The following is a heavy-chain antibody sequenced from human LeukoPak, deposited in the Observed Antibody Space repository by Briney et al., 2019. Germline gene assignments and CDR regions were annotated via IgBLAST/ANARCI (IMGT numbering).Heavy chain of an antibody. CDR2: IKEDGSDK. V-gene: IGHV3-7*03. J-gene: IGHJ4*02. Sequence: GGSLRLSCAASGISFTTYWMSWVRQAPGKGLEWVANIKEDGSDKYYVDSVKGRVTISRDNSRNTVYLEMNSLRAEDTAVYYCAKDRTYYSDFSAYYFSPPLQQYWGQGTLVTVSS. CDR3: AKDRTYYSDFSAYYFSPPLQQY. CDR1: GISFTTYW. D-gene: IGHD3-22*01.